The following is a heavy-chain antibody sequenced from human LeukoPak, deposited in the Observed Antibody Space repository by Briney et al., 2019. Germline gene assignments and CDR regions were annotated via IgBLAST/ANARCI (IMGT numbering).Heavy chain of an antibody. CDR1: GYTFTAYY. CDR3: AGGGTYHGFDY. CDR2: IVTSNGGT. J-gene: IGHJ4*02. V-gene: IGHV1-2*02. Sequence: ASVKVSCKASGYTFTAYYMHWVRQAPGQGLEWMGWIVTSNGGTNYAQKYKGRVTMTRDTSINTVYMELNTLTSDDTAVYYCAGGGTYHGFDYWSQGALVTVSS. D-gene: IGHD1-26*01.